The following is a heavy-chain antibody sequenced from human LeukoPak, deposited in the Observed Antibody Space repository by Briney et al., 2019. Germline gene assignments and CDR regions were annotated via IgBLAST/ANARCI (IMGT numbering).Heavy chain of an antibody. J-gene: IGHJ4*02. D-gene: IGHD1-14*01. CDR1: GASVSNYY. Sequence: KPSETLSLTCTVSGASVSNYYWSWIRQPAGKGLEWIGRIYNGGSANYNPSLQSRISMSVDTSKNQFSLRLKSVTAADTAVYYCARQPIGPYYFDYWGQGTLVIVSS. CDR2: IYNGGSA. CDR3: ARQPIGPYYFDY. V-gene: IGHV4-4*07.